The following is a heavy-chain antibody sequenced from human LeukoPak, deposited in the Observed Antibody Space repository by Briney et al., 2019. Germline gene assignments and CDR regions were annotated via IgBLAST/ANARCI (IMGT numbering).Heavy chain of an antibody. D-gene: IGHD3-10*01. CDR3: ARDSGEVPDY. CDR1: GYTFNGYY. J-gene: IGHJ4*02. Sequence: GAAVKVSCKSSGYTFNGYYMHWVRQAPGQGLEWMGWINPNNGGTKYAQNFQGRVTMTRDTSISTAYMELDRLRFDDTAVYYCARDSGEVPDYWGQGTLGTVSS. V-gene: IGHV1-2*02. CDR2: INPNNGGT.